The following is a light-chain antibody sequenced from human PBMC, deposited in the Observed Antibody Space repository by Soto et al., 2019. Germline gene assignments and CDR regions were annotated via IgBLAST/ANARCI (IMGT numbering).Light chain of an antibody. CDR2: GAS. J-gene: IGKJ2*01. Sequence: EIVLTQSPGTLSLSPGERATLSCRASQSVSSSYLAWYQQKPGQAPRLLIYGASSRATGIPDRFSGSGSVTDFTLTSSRLEPEDFAVYYCQQYGSTRVTFGQGTKLEIK. CDR1: QSVSSSY. V-gene: IGKV3-20*01. CDR3: QQYGSTRVT.